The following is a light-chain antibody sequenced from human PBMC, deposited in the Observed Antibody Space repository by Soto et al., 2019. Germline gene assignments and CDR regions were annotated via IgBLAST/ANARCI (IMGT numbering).Light chain of an antibody. J-gene: IGLJ1*01. Sequence: QSALTQPASVSGSPGQSITISCTGTSSDVGTYNVVSWYQQHAGNVPILMIIDVSRRSSGVYDRFSGSTSGNTASLTIAGLHAEDEGDYYSTSYTSRSTLVFGSGTKLTVL. CDR1: SSDVGTYNV. V-gene: IGLV2-14*03. CDR3: TSYTSRSTLV. CDR2: DVS.